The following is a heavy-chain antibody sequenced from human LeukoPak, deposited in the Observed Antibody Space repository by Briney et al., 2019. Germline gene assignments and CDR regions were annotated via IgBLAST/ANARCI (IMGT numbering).Heavy chain of an antibody. D-gene: IGHD6-19*01. CDR3: ARDLYSSGWPFDY. CDR1: GFTFSSYA. Sequence: GGSLRLSCAASGFTFSSYAMHWVRQAPGKGLEWVAVISYDGSNKYYADSVKGRFPISRDNSKHTLYLQMNSLRAEDTAVYYCARDLYSSGWPFDYWGQGTLVTVSS. J-gene: IGHJ4*02. CDR2: ISYDGSNK. V-gene: IGHV3-30*04.